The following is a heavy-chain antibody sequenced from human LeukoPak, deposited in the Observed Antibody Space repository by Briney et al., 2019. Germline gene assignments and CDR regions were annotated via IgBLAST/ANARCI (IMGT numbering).Heavy chain of an antibody. D-gene: IGHD2-2*01. CDR2: ISGSGGNT. V-gene: IGHV3-23*01. CDR1: GFTFSSYA. CDR3: ARENVEDIVVAPAYYMDV. Sequence: GGSLRLSCAASGFTFSSYAMTWVRQGPGKGLEWVSSISGSGGNTYYADSVKGRFTISRDNGKNSLYLQMNSLRVEDMAVYYCARENVEDIVVAPAYYMDVWGKGTTVTVSS. J-gene: IGHJ6*03.